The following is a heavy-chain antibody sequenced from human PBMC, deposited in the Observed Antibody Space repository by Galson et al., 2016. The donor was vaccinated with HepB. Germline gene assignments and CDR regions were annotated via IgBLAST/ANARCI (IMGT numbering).Heavy chain of an antibody. Sequence: SLRLSCAASGFTISSYSMNWVRQAPGKGLEWVSYISSSSSTIYYADSVKGRFTISRDNAKSTLYLLMNSLRDEDSAVYYCAKDGGQQLVRWERLRKVYYYYPMDVWGQGTTVTVSS. CDR3: AKDGGQQLVRWERLRKVYYYYPMDV. CDR2: ISSSSSTI. CDR1: GFTISSYS. D-gene: IGHD6-13*01. J-gene: IGHJ6*02. V-gene: IGHV3-48*02.